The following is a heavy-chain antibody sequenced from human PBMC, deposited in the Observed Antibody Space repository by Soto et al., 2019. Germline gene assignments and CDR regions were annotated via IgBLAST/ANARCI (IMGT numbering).Heavy chain of an antibody. CDR2: IKQDGSEK. D-gene: IGHD6-6*01. J-gene: IGHJ3*02. CDR3: ARDRTKRIGARLTHDAFDI. Sequence: VGSLRLSCAASGFTFSSYWMSWVRQAPGKGLEWVANIKQDGSEKYYVDSVKGRFTISRDNAKNSLYLQMNSLRAEDTAVYYCARDRTKRIGARLTHDAFDIWGQGTMVTVSS. CDR1: GFTFSSYW. V-gene: IGHV3-7*01.